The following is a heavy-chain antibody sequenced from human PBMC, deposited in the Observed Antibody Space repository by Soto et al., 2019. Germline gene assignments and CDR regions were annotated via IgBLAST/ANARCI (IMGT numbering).Heavy chain of an antibody. D-gene: IGHD4-17*01. CDR2: ISTRGGST. V-gene: IGHV3-23*01. Sequence: PGGSLRLSCAASGFTFSSYAMSWVRQAPGKGLEWVSGISTRGGSTYYADSVEGRFTISRDNSKNTLYLQMHSLRAEDTAVYYCAKDYGGNDAFDIWGQGTMVTVSS. CDR1: GFTFSSYA. J-gene: IGHJ3*02. CDR3: AKDYGGNDAFDI.